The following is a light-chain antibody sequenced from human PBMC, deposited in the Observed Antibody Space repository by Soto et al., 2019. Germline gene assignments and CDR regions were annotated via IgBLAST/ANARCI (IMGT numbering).Light chain of an antibody. CDR3: LQYGSSPRT. V-gene: IGKV3-20*01. CDR1: QSVSSSY. J-gene: IGKJ1*01. CDR2: GAS. Sequence: TVLTQSPGTLSLSPGERATLSCRASQSVSSSYVAWYQQKPGQAPRLLIYGASTRATGIPDRFSGSGSGTDFSLTISSLEPEDFAVYYCLQYGSSPRTFGQGTKVE.